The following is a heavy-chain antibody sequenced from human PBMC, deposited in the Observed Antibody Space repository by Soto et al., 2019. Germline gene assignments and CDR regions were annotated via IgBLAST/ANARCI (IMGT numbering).Heavy chain of an antibody. J-gene: IGHJ3*02. Sequence: QVQLVQSGAEVKKPGSSVKVSCKASGGTFSSYAISWVRQAPGQGLEWMGGIIPIFGKANYAQKFQGRVTITAVESTSTAYMELSSLRSEDTAVYYCARLDSSGYYFLAFDIWGQGTMVTVSS. V-gene: IGHV1-69*12. D-gene: IGHD3-22*01. CDR3: ARLDSSGYYFLAFDI. CDR1: GGTFSSYA. CDR2: IIPIFGKA.